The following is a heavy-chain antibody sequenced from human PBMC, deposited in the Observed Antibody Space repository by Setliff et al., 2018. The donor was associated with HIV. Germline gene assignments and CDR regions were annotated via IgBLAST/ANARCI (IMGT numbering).Heavy chain of an antibody. Sequence: ASVKVSCKASGYTFTSYDINWVRQATGQGLEWMGWKNPNSGNTGYAQKFQGKVTMTGNTSISTAYMDLSSLRPEDTSLYFCANVWGPYDIGWYHGLDYWGQGTLVTVSS. V-gene: IGHV1-8*02. CDR2: KNPNSGNT. D-gene: IGHD6-19*01. CDR1: GYTFTSYD. CDR3: ANVWGPYDIGWYHGLDY. J-gene: IGHJ4*02.